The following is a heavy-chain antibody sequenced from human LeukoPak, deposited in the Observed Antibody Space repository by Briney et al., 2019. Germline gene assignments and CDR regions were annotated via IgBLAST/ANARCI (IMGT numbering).Heavy chain of an antibody. CDR1: GFTFSSYS. J-gene: IGHJ5*02. V-gene: IGHV3-21*01. CDR2: ISSSSSYI. CDR3: ARLAPYSRKTINWFDP. Sequence: GGSLRLSCAASGFTFSSYSMNWVRQAPGKGLEWVSSISSSSSYIYYADSVKGRFTISRDNAKNSLYLQMTSLRAEDTAVYYCARLAPYSRKTINWFDPWGQGTLVTVSS. D-gene: IGHD6-13*01.